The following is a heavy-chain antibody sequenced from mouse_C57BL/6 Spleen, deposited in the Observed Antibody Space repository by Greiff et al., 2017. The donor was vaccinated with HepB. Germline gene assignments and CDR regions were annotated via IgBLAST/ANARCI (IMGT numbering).Heavy chain of an antibody. CDR1: GYTFTDYN. CDR3: ARGDYDYDKGYFDV. V-gene: IGHV1-18*01. CDR2: INPNNGGT. J-gene: IGHJ1*03. Sequence: EVQLQQSGPELVKPGASVKIPCKASGYTFTDYNMDWVKQSHGKSLEWIGDINPNNGGTIYNQKFKGKATLTVDKSSSTAYMELRSLTSEDTAVYYCARGDYDYDKGYFDVWGTGTTVTVAS. D-gene: IGHD2-4*01.